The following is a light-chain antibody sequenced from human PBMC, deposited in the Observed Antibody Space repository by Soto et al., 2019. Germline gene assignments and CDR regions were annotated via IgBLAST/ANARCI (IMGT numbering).Light chain of an antibody. V-gene: IGKV3-20*01. CDR1: QSVSSNS. Sequence: EIVLTQSPGTLSLSPGERATLSCRASQSVSSNSLAWFQLKPGQAPRLLIYGASSRATGIPDRFSGSGSGTDFTLTISRLEPEDFAVYYCQQYGSSPKTFGQGTKVDIK. CDR3: QQYGSSPKT. CDR2: GAS. J-gene: IGKJ1*01.